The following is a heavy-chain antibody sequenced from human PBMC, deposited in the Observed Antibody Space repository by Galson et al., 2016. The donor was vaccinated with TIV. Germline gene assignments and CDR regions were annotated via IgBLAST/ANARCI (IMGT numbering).Heavy chain of an antibody. J-gene: IGHJ4*02. V-gene: IGHV3-30*18. CDR1: GFSFSTNA. D-gene: IGHD7-27*01. Sequence: SLRLSCAASGFSFSTNAMHWVRLAPGKGLEWVAVISYDGSNKYYADSVKGRLTISRDNSKNTLYLQMNSLRAEDTAVYYCAKDRYLYPPFMGTFNHWGQGTMVTVSS. CDR2: ISYDGSNK. CDR3: AKDRYLYPPFMGTFNH.